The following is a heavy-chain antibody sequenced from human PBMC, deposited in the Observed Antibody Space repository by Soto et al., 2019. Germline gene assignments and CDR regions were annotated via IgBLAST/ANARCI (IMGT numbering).Heavy chain of an antibody. D-gene: IGHD6-19*01. J-gene: IGHJ4*02. CDR3: AKDQPGIAVAGTLYPYFDY. CDR2: ISGSGGST. V-gene: IGHV3-23*01. Sequence: GGSLRLSSAASGVTFSSYAMSWVRQAPGKGLEWVSAISGSGGSTYYADSVKGRFTISRDNSKNTLYLQMNSLRAEDTAVYCCAKDQPGIAVAGTLYPYFDYWGQGTLVTVSS. CDR1: GVTFSSYA.